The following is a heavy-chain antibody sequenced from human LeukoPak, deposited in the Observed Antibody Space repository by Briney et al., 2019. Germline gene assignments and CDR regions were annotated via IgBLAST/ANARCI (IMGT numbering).Heavy chain of an antibody. CDR1: GYTFTSYG. CDR3: ARKSYYDTSGYYEDFDY. V-gene: IGHV1-18*01. J-gene: IGHJ4*02. CDR2: ISGYNGNT. Sequence: ASGKVSCKASGYTFTSYGISWVRQAPGQGLEWMGWISGYNGNTDYAQKVQGRVTMTTDTSTGTAYMELRNLTSDDTAVYYCARKSYYDTSGYYEDFDYWGQGTLVTVSS. D-gene: IGHD3-22*01.